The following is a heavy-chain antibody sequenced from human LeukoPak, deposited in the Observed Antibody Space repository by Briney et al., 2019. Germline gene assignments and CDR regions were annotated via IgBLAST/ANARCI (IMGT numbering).Heavy chain of an antibody. J-gene: IGHJ4*02. CDR2: ISSSSSTL. V-gene: IGHV3-48*04. D-gene: IGHD6-13*01. CDR1: GFSFSTFG. Sequence: GGSLRLSCAASGFSFSTFGMNWVRQAPGKGLEWVSYISSSSSTLYYADSVKGRFTISRDNAKNSLYLQMNSLRVEDTAVYYCARDPSYSSSWYGVYWGQGTLVTVSS. CDR3: ARDPSYSSSWYGVY.